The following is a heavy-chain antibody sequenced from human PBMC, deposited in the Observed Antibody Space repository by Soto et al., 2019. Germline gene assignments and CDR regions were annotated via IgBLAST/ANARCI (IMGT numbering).Heavy chain of an antibody. CDR1: GFTFSSYW. Sequence: PGGSLRLSCAASGFTFSSYWMSWVRQAPGKGLEWVANIKQDGSEKYYVDSVKGRFTISRDNAKNSLYLQMNSPRAEDTAVYYCARDHYDILTGYFPYYFDYWGQGTLVTVSS. V-gene: IGHV3-7*01. J-gene: IGHJ4*02. D-gene: IGHD3-9*01. CDR2: IKQDGSEK. CDR3: ARDHYDILTGYFPYYFDY.